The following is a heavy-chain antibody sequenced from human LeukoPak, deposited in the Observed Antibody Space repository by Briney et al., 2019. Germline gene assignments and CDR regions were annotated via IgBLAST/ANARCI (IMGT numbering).Heavy chain of an antibody. V-gene: IGHV4-59*08. Sequence: SETLSLTCTVSVGSISSYYWRWVRQPPGKGLEGGGDISYNGSTNYTPSLKSRVTMSADTSKNQFSLKLSSLTAADTAVYYCARMWGQQLGNSFDPCGQGPLVPVTS. D-gene: IGHD6-13*01. CDR3: ARMWGQQLGNSFDP. J-gene: IGHJ5*02. CDR1: VGSISSYY. CDR2: ISYNGST.